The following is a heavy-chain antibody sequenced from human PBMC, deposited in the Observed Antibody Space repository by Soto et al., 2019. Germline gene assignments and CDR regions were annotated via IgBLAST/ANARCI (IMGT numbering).Heavy chain of an antibody. CDR2: ISDDGSQK. D-gene: IGHD6-19*01. Sequence: PGGSLRLSCAASGFTFRTYGMHWVRQAPGKGLEWVAFISDDGSQKYYGGSVKGRFTISRDNSKNTLSLRMISLRTEDTSVYYCAKEAPGGWHFFDTWGQGTLVTVSS. CDR1: GFTFRTYG. V-gene: IGHV3-30*18. CDR3: AKEAPGGWHFFDT. J-gene: IGHJ4*02.